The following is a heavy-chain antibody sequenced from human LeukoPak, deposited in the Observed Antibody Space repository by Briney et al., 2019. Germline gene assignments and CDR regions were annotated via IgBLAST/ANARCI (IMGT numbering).Heavy chain of an antibody. J-gene: IGHJ5*02. CDR1: GGTFSSYA. CDR2: IIPIFGIA. V-gene: IGHV1-69*04. D-gene: IGHD5-12*01. CDR3: AREVKGGYDRLNWFDP. Sequence: SVKVSCKASGGTFSSYAISWVRHAPGQGLEWMGRIIPIFGIANYAQKFQGRVTITADKSPSTAYMELSSLRSEDTAVYYCAREVKGGYDRLNWFDPWGQGTLVTVSS.